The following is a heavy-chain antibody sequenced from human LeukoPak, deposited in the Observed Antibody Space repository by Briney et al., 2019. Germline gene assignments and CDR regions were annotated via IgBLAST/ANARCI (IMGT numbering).Heavy chain of an antibody. CDR2: IYPGDSDT. D-gene: IGHD5-18*01. CDR3: ARPVDTAMGDDAFDI. V-gene: IGHV5-51*01. Sequence: GESLKISCKGSGYSFTSYWIGWVRQMPGKGLEWMGIIYPGDSDTRYSPSFQGQVTISADKSISTAYLQWSSLKASDTAMYYCARPVDTAMGDDAFDIWGQGTMVTVSS. CDR1: GYSFTSYW. J-gene: IGHJ3*02.